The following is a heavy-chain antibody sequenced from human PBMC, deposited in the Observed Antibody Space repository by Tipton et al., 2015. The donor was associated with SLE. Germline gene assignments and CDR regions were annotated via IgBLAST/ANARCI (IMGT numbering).Heavy chain of an antibody. J-gene: IGHJ4*02. CDR3: ARAVGDTSGHLDY. CDR1: GGSIRSSTYY. Sequence: LRLSCTVSGGSIRSSTYYWGWIRQPPGKGLEWIGSLDYSGSTYYNPSLKSRINISVDTSKNQFSLKLSSVTAADTAVYYCARAVGDTSGHLDYWGLGTLVTVSS. V-gene: IGHV4-39*07. CDR2: LDYSGST. D-gene: IGHD3-22*01.